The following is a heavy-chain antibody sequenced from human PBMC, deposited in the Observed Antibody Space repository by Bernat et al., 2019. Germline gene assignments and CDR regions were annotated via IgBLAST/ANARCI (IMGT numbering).Heavy chain of an antibody. Sequence: VQLVESGGGVVQPGRSLRLSCAASGFTFSSYAMHWVRQAPGKGLEWVSGISGSGGRTNYADSVNGRFTISGDQSKNTLYLQMDSLRAEDTAVYYCAKGRQAVSAYYSMDVWGQGTTVTVSS. CDR1: GFTFSSYA. CDR2: ISGSGGRT. D-gene: IGHD4-11*01. V-gene: IGHV3-23*04. CDR3: AKGRQAVSAYYSMDV. J-gene: IGHJ6*02.